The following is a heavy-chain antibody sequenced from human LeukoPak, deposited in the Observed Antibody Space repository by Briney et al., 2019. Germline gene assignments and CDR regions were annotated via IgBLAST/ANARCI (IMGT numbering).Heavy chain of an antibody. CDR2: INSDGSRI. Sequence: QLEGSLRLSFTASGFTFSTYWMHRVRQAPGQGQLWVSRINSDGSRINYADSVKGRFTISRDNAKKTLFLEMNRLRSDDTAVYFCTRAGYDNVWRNFDSWGQGTLVAVSS. D-gene: IGHD3-3*01. CDR3: TRAGYDNVWRNFDS. CDR1: GFTFSTYW. J-gene: IGHJ4*02. V-gene: IGHV3-74*01.